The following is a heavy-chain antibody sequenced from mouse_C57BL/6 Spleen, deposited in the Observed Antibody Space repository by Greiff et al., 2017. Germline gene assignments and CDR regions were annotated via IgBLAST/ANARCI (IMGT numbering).Heavy chain of an antibody. J-gene: IGHJ1*03. CDR3: ARMGVYYRYFDV. Sequence: QVQLQQPGAELVRPGSSVKLSCKASGYTFTSYWMHWVKQRPIQGLEWIGNIDPSDSETHYNQKFKDKATLTVDKSSSTAYMQLSSLTSEDSAVYYCARMGVYYRYFDVWGTGTTVTVSS. V-gene: IGHV1-52*01. CDR1: GYTFTSYW. CDR2: IDPSDSET.